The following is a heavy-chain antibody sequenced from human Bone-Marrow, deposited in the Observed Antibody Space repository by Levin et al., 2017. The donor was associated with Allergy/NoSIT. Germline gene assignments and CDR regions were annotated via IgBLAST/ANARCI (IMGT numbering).Heavy chain of an antibody. D-gene: IGHD5-18*01. Sequence: PAGGSLRLSCAASGFSFSSYWMSWVRQAPGKGLEWVANIKQDGSEPYYVGSLKGRFTISRDNAKNSLFLQMNSLRVEDTAVYFCARDRRGYWAFDIWGQGTVVTVSS. CDR2: IKQDGSEP. V-gene: IGHV3-7*04. CDR3: ARDRRGYWAFDI. J-gene: IGHJ3*02. CDR1: GFSFSSYW.